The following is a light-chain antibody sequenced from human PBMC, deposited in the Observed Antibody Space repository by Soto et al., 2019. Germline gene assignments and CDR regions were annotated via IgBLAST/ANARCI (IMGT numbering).Light chain of an antibody. V-gene: IGKV3-15*01. Sequence: EIVMTQSPATLSVSPGERATLSCRASQSISNNLAWYQHKPGQAPRVLIYGASTRATGIPARFSGSGSGTEFTLTISSLQSEDFATYYCQQYDNLPPTFGQGTKVEIK. CDR3: QQYDNLPPT. J-gene: IGKJ1*01. CDR1: QSISNN. CDR2: GAS.